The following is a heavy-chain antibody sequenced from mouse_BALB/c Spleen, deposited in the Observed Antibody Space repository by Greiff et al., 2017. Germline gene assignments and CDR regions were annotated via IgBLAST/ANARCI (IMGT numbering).Heavy chain of an antibody. D-gene: IGHD2-14*01. V-gene: IGHV5-4*02. Sequence: EVMLVESGGGLVKPGGSLKLSCAASGFTFSDYYMYWVRQTPEKRLEWVATISDGGSYTYYPDSVKGRFTISRDNAKNNLYLQMSSLKSEDTAMYYCARDRGNYRYDGAMDYWGQGTSVTVSS. CDR3: ARDRGNYRYDGAMDY. J-gene: IGHJ4*01. CDR1: GFTFSDYY. CDR2: ISDGGSYT.